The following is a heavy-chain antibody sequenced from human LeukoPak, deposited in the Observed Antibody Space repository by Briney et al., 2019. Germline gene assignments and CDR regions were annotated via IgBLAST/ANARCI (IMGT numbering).Heavy chain of an antibody. CDR2: ISAYNGNT. V-gene: IGHV1-18*01. Sequence: GASVKVSCKASGYTFTSYGISWVRQAPGQGLEWMGWISAYNGNTNYAQKLQGRATMTTDTSTSTAYMELRSLRSDDTAVYYCAREGFCSSTSCYTVPNDYWGQGTLVTVSS. CDR3: AREGFCSSTSCYTVPNDY. J-gene: IGHJ4*02. CDR1: GYTFTSYG. D-gene: IGHD2-2*02.